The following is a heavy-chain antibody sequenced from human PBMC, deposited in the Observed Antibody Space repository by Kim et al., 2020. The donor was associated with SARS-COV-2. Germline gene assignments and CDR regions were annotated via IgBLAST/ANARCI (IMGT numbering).Heavy chain of an antibody. V-gene: IGHV4-39*01. Sequence: NPSLKSRVTISVDTSKNQFSRKLSSVTAADTAVYYCARRSIAAAGTGVDYWGQGTLVTVSS. CDR3: ARRSIAAAGTGVDY. D-gene: IGHD6-13*01. J-gene: IGHJ4*02.